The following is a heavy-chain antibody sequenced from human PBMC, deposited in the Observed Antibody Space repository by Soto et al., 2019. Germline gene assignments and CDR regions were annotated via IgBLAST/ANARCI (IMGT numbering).Heavy chain of an antibody. CDR1: GFSLSTSGVG. CDR2: IYWDDDK. J-gene: IGHJ6*02. CDR3: AHRRGPAAVVPAARGNYYGMDV. D-gene: IGHD2-2*01. V-gene: IGHV2-5*02. Sequence: QITLKESGPTLVKPTQTLTLTCTFPGFSLSTSGVGVGWIRQPPGKALEWLALIYWDDDKRYSPSLKSRLTSTKDTSNNHVVLTMTNMDPVDTATYYGAHRRGPAAVVPAARGNYYGMDVWGQGTTVTVSS.